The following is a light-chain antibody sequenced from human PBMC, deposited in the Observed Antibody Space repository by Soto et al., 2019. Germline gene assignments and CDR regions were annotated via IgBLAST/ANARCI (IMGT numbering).Light chain of an antibody. CDR2: EGS. V-gene: IGLV2-23*01. CDR1: SSDVGSYNL. J-gene: IGLJ2*01. CDR3: CSNADSSTVV. Sequence: QSVLTQPASVSGSPGQSITISCTGTSSDVGSYNLVSWYQQYPGKAPKLMIHEGSKRPSGVSNRFSGSKSGNTASLTISGLQAEDVADYYCCSNADSSTVVFGGGTKLTVL.